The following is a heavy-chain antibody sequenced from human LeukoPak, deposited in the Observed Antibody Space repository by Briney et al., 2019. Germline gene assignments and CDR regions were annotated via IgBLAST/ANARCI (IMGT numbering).Heavy chain of an antibody. V-gene: IGHV3-74*01. D-gene: IGHD3-22*01. CDR1: GFTFSSYW. CDR3: ARVSYDSSGYLKFDY. Sequence: GGSLRLSCAASGFTFSSYWMHWVRQAPGKGLVWVSRINSDGSSTSYADSVKGRFTISRDNAKNTLYLQMNSLRAEDTAVYYCARVSYDSSGYLKFDYWGQGTLVTVSS. J-gene: IGHJ4*02. CDR2: INSDGSST.